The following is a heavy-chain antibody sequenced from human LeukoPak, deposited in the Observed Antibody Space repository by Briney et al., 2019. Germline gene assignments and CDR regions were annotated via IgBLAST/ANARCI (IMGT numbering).Heavy chain of an antibody. J-gene: IGHJ4*02. CDR1: GLTFTNAW. CDR3: STDSLVLNY. V-gene: IGHV3-15*01. Sequence: GGSLRLSCAASGLTFTNAWMSWLRQAPGKGLEWVGRIKSKTNGGTTDYAAPVKGRFTISRDDSKNTVYLQMNSLKTEDTAVYYCSTDSLVLNYWGQGTLVTVSS. D-gene: IGHD3-16*01. CDR2: IKSKTNGGTT.